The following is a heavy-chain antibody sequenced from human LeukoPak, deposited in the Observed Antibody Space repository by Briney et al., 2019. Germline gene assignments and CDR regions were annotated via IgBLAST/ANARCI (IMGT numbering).Heavy chain of an antibody. CDR1: GFIFSSYA. D-gene: IGHD3-22*01. CDR3: AKDPVFYYDSSGYYYTGAFDI. J-gene: IGHJ3*02. Sequence: GGSLRLSCAASGFIFSSYAMSWVRQAPGKGLEWVSAISGSGGSTYYADSVKGRFTISRDNSKNTLYLQMNSLRAEDTAVYYCAKDPVFYYDSSGYYYTGAFDIWGQGTMVTVSS. V-gene: IGHV3-23*01. CDR2: ISGSGGST.